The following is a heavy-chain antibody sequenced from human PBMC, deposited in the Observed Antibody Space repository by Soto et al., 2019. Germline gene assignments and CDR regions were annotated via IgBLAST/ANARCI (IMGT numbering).Heavy chain of an antibody. V-gene: IGHV3-7*05. CDR3: ARDAYSTKATFDF. Sequence: EVQLVESGGGLVQPGGSLRLSCAASGFTFSVSWMSWVRQVPGKGLEWVANIKQDGREKYYVDSVKGRFTISRDNAKNSLYQQMNSLRAEDTAVYYCARDAYSTKATFDFWGQGTLVTVSS. CDR1: GFTFSVSW. J-gene: IGHJ4*02. D-gene: IGHD2-15*01. CDR2: IKQDGREK.